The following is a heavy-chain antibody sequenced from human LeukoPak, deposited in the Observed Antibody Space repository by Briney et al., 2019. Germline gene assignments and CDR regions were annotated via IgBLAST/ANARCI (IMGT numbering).Heavy chain of an antibody. V-gene: IGHV1-69*01. CDR1: GGTFSSYA. Sequence: GASVKVSCKASGGTFSSYAISWVRQAPGQGLKWMGGIIPIFGTANYAQKFQGRVTITADESTSTAYMELSSLRSEDTAVYYCACGGDIVVPGYWGQGTLVTVSS. D-gene: IGHD2-2*01. CDR3: ACGGDIVVPGY. J-gene: IGHJ4*02. CDR2: IIPIFGTA.